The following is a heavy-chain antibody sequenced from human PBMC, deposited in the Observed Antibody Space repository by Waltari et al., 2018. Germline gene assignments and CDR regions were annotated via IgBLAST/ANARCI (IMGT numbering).Heavy chain of an antibody. CDR2: IIPIFGTA. V-gene: IGHV1-69*01. J-gene: IGHJ4*02. CDR3: ARSPNDYGDYVGDY. CDR1: GGAFSSDA. D-gene: IGHD4-17*01. Sequence: QVQLVQSGAEVKKPGSSVKVSCKASGGAFSSDASSGGCPAPGQGLEWMGGIIPIFGTANYAQKFQGRVTITADESTSTAYMELSSLRSEDTAVYYCARSPNDYGDYVGDYWGQGTLVTVSS.